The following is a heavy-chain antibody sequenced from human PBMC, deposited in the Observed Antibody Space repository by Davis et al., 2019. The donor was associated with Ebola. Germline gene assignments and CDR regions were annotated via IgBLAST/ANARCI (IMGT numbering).Heavy chain of an antibody. D-gene: IGHD4-17*01. CDR3: AKDGVTSLYYYYGMDV. J-gene: IGHJ6*02. V-gene: IGHV3-30*18. CDR1: GFTFSSYG. Sequence: GESLKISCAASGFTFSSYGMHWVRQAPGKGLEWVAVISYDGSNKYYADSVKGRFTISRDNSKNTLYLQMNSLRAEDTAVYYCAKDGVTSLYYYYGMDVWGQGTTVTVSS. CDR2: ISYDGSNK.